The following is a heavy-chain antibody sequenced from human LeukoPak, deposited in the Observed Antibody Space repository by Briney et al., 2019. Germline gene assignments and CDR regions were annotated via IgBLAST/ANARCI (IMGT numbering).Heavy chain of an antibody. D-gene: IGHD3-10*01. J-gene: IGHJ5*02. V-gene: IGHV4-39*01. CDR2: IYYSGST. CDR3: ARHEVKWFGELVWFDP. CDR1: GGSISSRGYY. Sequence: PSETLSLTCTVSGGSISSRGYYWGWIRQPPGKGLEWIGSIYYSGSTYYNPSLKSRVTISVDTSKNQFSLKLSSVTAADTAVYYCARHEVKWFGELVWFDPWGQGTLVTVSS.